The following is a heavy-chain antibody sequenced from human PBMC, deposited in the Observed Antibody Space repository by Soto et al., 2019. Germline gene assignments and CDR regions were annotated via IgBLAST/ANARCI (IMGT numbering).Heavy chain of an antibody. CDR1: GFTFTNSA. Sequence: SVKVSCKASGFTFTNSAVQWVRQARGQRLEWIGWIVVGSGNTNYAQKFQERVTITRDMSTSTAYMELSSLRSEDTAVYYCAAGWLRFFELFPQSYNGMDAWGQWTTLTVSS. J-gene: IGHJ6*02. V-gene: IGHV1-58*01. CDR2: IVVGSGNT. CDR3: AAGWLRFFELFPQSYNGMDA. D-gene: IGHD3-3*01.